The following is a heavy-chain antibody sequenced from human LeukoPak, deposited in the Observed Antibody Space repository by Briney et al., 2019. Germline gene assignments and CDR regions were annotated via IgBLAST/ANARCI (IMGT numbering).Heavy chain of an antibody. CDR1: GFTFSSYS. CDR2: ISSSSNYI. D-gene: IGHD5-12*01. CDR3: AKGLRFVDY. Sequence: GGSLRLSCAASGFTFSSYSMNWVRQAPGKGLEWVSSISSSSNYIYYADSVKGRFTISRDNSKNTLYLQLNSLRPEDTAVYYCAKGLRFVDYWGQGTLVTVSS. J-gene: IGHJ4*02. V-gene: IGHV3-21*01.